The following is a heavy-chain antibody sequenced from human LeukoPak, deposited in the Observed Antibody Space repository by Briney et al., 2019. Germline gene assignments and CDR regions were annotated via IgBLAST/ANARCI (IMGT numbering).Heavy chain of an antibody. V-gene: IGHV4-59*08. CDR2: IHNSGRT. CDR3: ARHGTISSESYFDY. CDR1: GGPVSSYY. D-gene: IGHD1-14*01. J-gene: IGHJ4*02. Sequence: SETLSLTCSVSGGPVSSYYWSWIRQSPGKGLEWIGYIHNSGRTNYIPPLKSRVTGFVDTSKNQVSLRLSSVTAADTAVYYCARHGTISSESYFDYWGQGALVTVSS.